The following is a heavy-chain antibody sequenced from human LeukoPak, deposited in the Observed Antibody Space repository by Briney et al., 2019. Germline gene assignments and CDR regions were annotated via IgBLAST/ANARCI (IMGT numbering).Heavy chain of an antibody. Sequence: PSETLSLTCTVSGGSISSYYWSWIRQPPGKGLEWIGYIYYSGSTNYNPSLKSRVTISVDTSKNQFSLKLSSVTAADTAVYYCARGGDGYNWDFHYWGQGTLVTVSS. V-gene: IGHV4-59*01. CDR1: GGSISSYY. D-gene: IGHD5-24*01. CDR2: IYYSGST. CDR3: ARGGDGYNWDFHY. J-gene: IGHJ4*02.